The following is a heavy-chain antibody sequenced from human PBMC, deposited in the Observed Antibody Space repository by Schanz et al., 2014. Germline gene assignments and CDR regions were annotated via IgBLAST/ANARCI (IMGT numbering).Heavy chain of an antibody. CDR3: AKRCSSTSCSHGAFDI. CDR2: IYSDGRT. D-gene: IGHD2-2*01. Sequence: EVQLLESGGALEQPGGSLRLSCVASGFTVSSNYMSWVRQAPGKGLEWVSVIYSDGRTYYGDSVKGRFTISRDNSKNTLYLQMNSLRDEDTAMYYCAKRCSSTSCSHGAFDIWGQGTMVTVSS. J-gene: IGHJ3*02. V-gene: IGHV3-53*01. CDR1: GFTVSSNY.